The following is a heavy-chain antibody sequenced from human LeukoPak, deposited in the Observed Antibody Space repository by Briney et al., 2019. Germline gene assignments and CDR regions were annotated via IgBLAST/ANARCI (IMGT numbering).Heavy chain of an antibody. CDR2: IRSESYGGTT. V-gene: IGHV3-49*04. CDR1: GFMFGGYA. J-gene: IGHJ4*02. D-gene: IGHD4-23*01. CDR3: SRAVAHLDY. Sequence: PGGSLRLSCTASGFMFGGYAVSWVRQAPGKGLEWVGFIRSESYGGTTEYAASVKGRFTISRDDSKSIAYLQMNSLKTEDTAVYYCSRAVAHLDYWGQGTLVTVSS.